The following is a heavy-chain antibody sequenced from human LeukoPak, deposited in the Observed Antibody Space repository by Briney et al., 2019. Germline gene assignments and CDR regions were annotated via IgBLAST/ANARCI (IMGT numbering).Heavy chain of an antibody. J-gene: IGHJ4*02. D-gene: IGHD1-26*01. V-gene: IGHV4-39*07. CDR2: IFYTGNT. CDR3: ARARGWEPNFDY. CDR1: DGSISSSNYY. Sequence: SETLSLTCTVSDGSISSSNYYWAWIRQPPGKGLEWIANIFYTGNTYYNPSLKSRVTISVDTSKDQFSLKLSSVTAADTAVYYCARARGWEPNFDYWGQGTLVTVSS.